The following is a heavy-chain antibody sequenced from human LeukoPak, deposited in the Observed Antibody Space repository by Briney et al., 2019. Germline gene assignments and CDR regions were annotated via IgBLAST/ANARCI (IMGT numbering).Heavy chain of an antibody. CDR3: ARDKVVGATNLDY. V-gene: IGHV3-7*01. D-gene: IGHD1-26*01. J-gene: IGHJ4*02. CDR1: GFTFSTYW. CDR2: IRQDGGET. Sequence: PGGSLRLSCAASGFTFSTYWMSWVRQAPGKGLEWVANIRQDGGETYYVDSVKGRFTISRDNAKNSLFLQMNSLRAEDTAVYYCARDKVVGATNLDYWGQGTLATVSS.